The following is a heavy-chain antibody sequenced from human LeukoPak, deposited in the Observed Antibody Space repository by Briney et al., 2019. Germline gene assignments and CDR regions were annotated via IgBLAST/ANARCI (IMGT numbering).Heavy chain of an antibody. D-gene: IGHD3-10*01. CDR3: AKPYYSYSGSYDY. CDR2: ISASAVHI. J-gene: IGHJ4*02. V-gene: IGHV3-23*01. Sequence: PGGSLRLSCAASGFTFSSYSMNWVRRAPGKGLEWVSVISASAVHIFYADSVKGRFTISRDNSKNTLYLQMNSLRAEDTAVYYCAKPYYSYSGSYDYWGQGTLVTVSS. CDR1: GFTFSSYS.